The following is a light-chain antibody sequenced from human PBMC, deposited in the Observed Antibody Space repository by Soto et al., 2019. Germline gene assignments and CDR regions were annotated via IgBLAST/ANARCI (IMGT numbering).Light chain of an antibody. CDR2: GAS. CDR1: QSVSNNY. V-gene: IGKV3-20*01. CDR3: KQYGSSGT. J-gene: IGKJ1*01. Sequence: EPVLTQSPGTLSLSPGDRATLSCRASQSVSNNYLAWYQQKPGQAPRLLIYGASNRATGIQDRFSGSGSGTEFTLTIRRLEPEDFAVYYCKQYGSSGTCGQGTKVDIK.